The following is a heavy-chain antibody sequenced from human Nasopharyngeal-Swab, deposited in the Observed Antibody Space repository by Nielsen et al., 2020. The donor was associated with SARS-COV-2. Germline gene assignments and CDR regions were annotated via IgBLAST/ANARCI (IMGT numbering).Heavy chain of an antibody. D-gene: IGHD3-10*01. CDR3: ARGDTGKYYYGSGSYSFDY. V-gene: IGHV1-69*06. CDR2: IIPIFGTA. Sequence: KVSCKASGGTFSSYAISWARQAPGQGLEWMGGIIPIFGTANYAQKFQGRVTITADKSTSTAYMELSSLRSEDTAVYYCARGDTGKYYYGSGSYSFDYWGQGTLVTVSS. J-gene: IGHJ4*02. CDR1: GGTFSSYA.